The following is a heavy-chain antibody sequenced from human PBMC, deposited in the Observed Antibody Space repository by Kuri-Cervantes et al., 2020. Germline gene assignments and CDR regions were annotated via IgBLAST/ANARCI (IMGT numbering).Heavy chain of an antibody. Sequence: ESLKTSCAVYGGSFSGYYWSWIRQPPGKGLEWIGEINHSGSTNYNPSLKSRVTISVDTSKNQFSLKLSSVTAADTAVYYCARDLTDLAAHYDAFDIWGQGTMVTVSS. V-gene: IGHV4-34*01. J-gene: IGHJ3*02. CDR3: ARDLTDLAAHYDAFDI. CDR1: GGSFSGYY. CDR2: INHSGST. D-gene: IGHD4/OR15-4a*01.